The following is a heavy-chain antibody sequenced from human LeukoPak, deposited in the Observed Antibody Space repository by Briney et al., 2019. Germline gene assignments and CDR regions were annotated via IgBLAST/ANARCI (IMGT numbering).Heavy chain of an antibody. CDR2: IYHSGST. Sequence: SETLSLTCTVSGYSISSGYYWGWIRQPPGKGLEWIGSIYHSGSTYYNPSLKSRVTISVDTSKNQSSLKLSSVTAADTAVYYCARDVPLVVVPAAIGNWFDPWGQGTLVTVSS. V-gene: IGHV4-38-2*02. D-gene: IGHD2-2*01. CDR1: GYSISSGYY. J-gene: IGHJ5*02. CDR3: ARDVPLVVVPAAIGNWFDP.